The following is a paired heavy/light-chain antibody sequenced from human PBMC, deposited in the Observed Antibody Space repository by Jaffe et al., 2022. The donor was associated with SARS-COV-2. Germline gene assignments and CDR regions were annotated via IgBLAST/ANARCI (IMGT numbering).Light chain of an antibody. Sequence: QTVVTQEPSFSVSPGGTATLTCGLSSGSVSTSYYPSWYQQTPGQAPRTLIYKTNTRSSGVPDRFSGSILGNKAALTITGAQADDESDYYCVLYLGSGVWVFGGGTKLTVL. J-gene: IGLJ3*02. CDR2: KTN. V-gene: IGLV8-61*01. CDR1: SGSVSTSYY. CDR3: VLYLGSGVWV.
Heavy chain of an antibody. CDR3: ARAYDYSFDY. Sequence: EVQLVESGGGLIQPGGSLRLSCAASGFTVSSSYMTWVRQAPGKGLEWVSYIYSGGSTFYADSVRGRFSISRDNSKNTLYLQVNSLRAEDTAVYYCARAYDYSFDYWGQGTLVTVSS. J-gene: IGHJ4*02. CDR1: GFTVSSSY. V-gene: IGHV3-53*01. D-gene: IGHD3-10*01. CDR2: IYSGGST.